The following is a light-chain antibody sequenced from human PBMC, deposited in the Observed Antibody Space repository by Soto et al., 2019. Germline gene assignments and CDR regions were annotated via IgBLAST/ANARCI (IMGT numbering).Light chain of an antibody. V-gene: IGKV1-9*01. CDR3: QQLNSC. Sequence: DIQLTQSPSFLSASVGDRVTITCRASQGISSYLAWYQQKPGKAPKLLIYAASTLQSGVPSRFSGSGSGTEFTLTISSLQPEDFATYYCQQLNSCFGPGTKLDIK. CDR1: QGISSY. J-gene: IGKJ3*01. CDR2: AAS.